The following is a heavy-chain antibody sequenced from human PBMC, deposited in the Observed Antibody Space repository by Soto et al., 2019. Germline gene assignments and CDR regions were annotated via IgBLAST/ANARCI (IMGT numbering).Heavy chain of an antibody. V-gene: IGHV4-31*11. CDR3: TTAASSGYYLKT. Sequence: SETLSLTCAVSGAFVNSGGYYWSWIRQTPGEGLEWIGYIHNSGSTDYNPTLRSRATMSLDTSQNHFSLRLSSVTAADTAVYYCTTAASSGYYLKTWGQGTLVTVSS. CDR2: IHNSGST. D-gene: IGHD3-22*01. J-gene: IGHJ4*02. CDR1: GAFVNSGGYY.